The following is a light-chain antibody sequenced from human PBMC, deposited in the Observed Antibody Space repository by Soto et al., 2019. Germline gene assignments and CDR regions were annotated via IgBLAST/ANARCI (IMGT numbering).Light chain of an antibody. CDR1: QSINTY. Sequence: DIQTTQSPPSLSASMGDRITITCRASQSINTYLNWYQQKPGNAPKLLIYAASSLQGGVPSRFSGNGSGTDFTLSISSLRPEDFATYYCQQSYRTPWTFGPGTKVDIK. V-gene: IGKV1-39*01. J-gene: IGKJ1*01. CDR3: QQSYRTPWT. CDR2: AAS.